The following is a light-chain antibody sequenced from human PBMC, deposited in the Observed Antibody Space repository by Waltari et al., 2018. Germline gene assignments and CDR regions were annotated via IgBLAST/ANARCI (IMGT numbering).Light chain of an antibody. J-gene: IGKJ1*01. CDR2: AAS. CDR1: QSINNY. V-gene: IGKV1-9*01. CDR3: QQVNTYSWT. Sequence: DIQMTQSPSSLSASVGDRVTITCRASQSINNYLNWYQQKPGKAPKLLIYAASTLQSGVPLRFSGSGSGTEFTLTISSLQPEDFATYYCQQVNTYSWTFGQGTKVEIK.